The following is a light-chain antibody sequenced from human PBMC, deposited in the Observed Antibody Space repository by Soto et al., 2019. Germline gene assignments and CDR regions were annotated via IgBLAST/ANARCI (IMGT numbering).Light chain of an antibody. CDR2: DVS. CDR1: SSDVGGSKY. V-gene: IGLV2-14*01. CDR3: GSYTIFNTMV. J-gene: IGLJ3*02. Sequence: LTQPASVSGSPGQSITISCTGTSSDVGGSKYVSWYQQPPGKAPRIIIYDVSDRPSGVSYRFSGSKSGNTASLTISGLQAEDEADYYCGSYTIFNTMVFGGGTKVTVL.